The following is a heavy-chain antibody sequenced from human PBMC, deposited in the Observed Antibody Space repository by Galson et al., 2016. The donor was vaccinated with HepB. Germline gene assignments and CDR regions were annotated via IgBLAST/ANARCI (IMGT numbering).Heavy chain of an antibody. Sequence: PALVKPTQTLTLTCTFFGFSLSTSRAGVGWIRQSPGKALEWLAVIYWNDEKHYSPSLKSRLTITKDTSKNQVVLTMTNMDPVDTATYFCAHRQQYLGENDYNNYGFDYWGQGTLVTVSS. V-gene: IGHV2-5*01. J-gene: IGHJ4*02. CDR2: IYWNDEK. CDR3: AHRQQYLGENDYNNYGFDY. D-gene: IGHD4-11*01. CDR1: GFSLSTSRAG.